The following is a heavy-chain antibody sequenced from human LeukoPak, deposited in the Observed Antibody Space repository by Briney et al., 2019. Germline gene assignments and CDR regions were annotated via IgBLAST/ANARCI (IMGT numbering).Heavy chain of an antibody. J-gene: IGHJ4*02. D-gene: IGHD6-13*01. CDR2: INPNSGGT. CDR1: GYTFTGYY. V-gene: IGHV1-2*06. Sequence: GASVKVSCKPTGYTFTGYYMHWGRQAPGQGLECMAQINPNSGGTNYAQKFQGRVTMTRDTSISTAYMELSRLRSDDTAVYYCARGGGDIAAAGMGDYWGQGTLVTVSS. CDR3: ARGGGDIAAAGMGDY.